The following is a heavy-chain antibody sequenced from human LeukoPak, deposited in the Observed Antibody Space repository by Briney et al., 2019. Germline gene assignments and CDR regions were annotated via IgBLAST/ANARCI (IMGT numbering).Heavy chain of an antibody. Sequence: GGSLRLSCAASGFTFSSYAMSWFRQAPGKGLEWVADIGNSGGSTYYADSVKGRFTISRDNSKNTLYLQMDSLRAEDTAIYYCARVDARTSSWNYEDFWGQGTLVTVSS. J-gene: IGHJ4*02. D-gene: IGHD6-13*01. V-gene: IGHV3-23*01. CDR3: ARVDARTSSWNYEDF. CDR2: IGNSGGST. CDR1: GFTFSSYA.